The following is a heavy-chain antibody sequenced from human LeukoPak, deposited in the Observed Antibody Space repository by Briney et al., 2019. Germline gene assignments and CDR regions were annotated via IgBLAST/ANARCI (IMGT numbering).Heavy chain of an antibody. J-gene: IGHJ6*02. Sequence: PGGSLRLSCAASGFTFSNYAMNWVRQAPGKGLEWVSAISGSGGDTAYADSVKDRFTISRDNSENTLYLQMNSLRAEDTVVYYCAKDHYGGNHYYYGMDVWGQGTTVTVSS. D-gene: IGHD4-23*01. V-gene: IGHV3-23*01. CDR2: ISGSGGDT. CDR1: GFTFSNYA. CDR3: AKDHYGGNHYYYGMDV.